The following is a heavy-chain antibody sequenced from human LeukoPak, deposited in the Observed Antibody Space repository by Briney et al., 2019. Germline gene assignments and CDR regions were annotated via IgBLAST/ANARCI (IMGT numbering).Heavy chain of an antibody. D-gene: IGHD2-15*01. CDR2: TYASGSI. CDR3: ARSARFNYFYMDV. Sequence: KPSETLSLTCSVSGASVTNFYWTWIRQPAGKGLEYIGRTYASGSIDYNPSLKSRVTLSVDSSNNQFSLNLTSVTAADTALYYCARSARFNYFYMDVWGKGTSVTVSS. V-gene: IGHV4-4*07. CDR1: GASVTNFY. J-gene: IGHJ6*03.